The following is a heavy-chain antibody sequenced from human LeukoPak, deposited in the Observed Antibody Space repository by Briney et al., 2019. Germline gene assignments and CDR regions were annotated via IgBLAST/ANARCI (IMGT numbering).Heavy chain of an antibody. J-gene: IGHJ4*02. CDR2: IGGSGTST. CDR3: ARPSYSTSDGY. Sequence: GGSLRLSCAASGFTFRSYAMTWVRQAPGKGLEWVSSIGGSGTSTYYGDSVKGRFTISRDNPKNTLYLQMNSLRAEDTAVYYCARPSYSTSDGYWGQGTLVTVSS. D-gene: IGHD6-6*01. CDR1: GFTFRSYA. V-gene: IGHV3-23*01.